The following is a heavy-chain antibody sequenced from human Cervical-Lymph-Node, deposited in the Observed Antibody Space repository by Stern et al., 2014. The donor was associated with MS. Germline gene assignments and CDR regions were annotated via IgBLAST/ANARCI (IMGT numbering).Heavy chain of an antibody. J-gene: IGHJ2*01. V-gene: IGHV4-4*02. CDR1: GGSISSSNW. CDR3: ARPAINNHRGVFDL. D-gene: IGHD1-14*01. CDR2: TYHSGST. Sequence: QVQLVESGPGLVKPSGTLSLTCAVSGGSISSSNWWSWVRQPPGKGLEWXGETYHSGSTNYNPSPKSRLTISEDKSKNQFSLKLSSVTAADTAVYYCARPAINNHRGVFDLWGRGTLVTVSS.